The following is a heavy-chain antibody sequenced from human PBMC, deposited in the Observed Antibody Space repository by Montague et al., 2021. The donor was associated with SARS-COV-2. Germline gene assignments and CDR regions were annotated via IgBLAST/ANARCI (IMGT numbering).Heavy chain of an antibody. D-gene: IGHD6-19*01. CDR1: GFSLSTSGMC. CDR2: IDWDDDK. V-gene: IGHV2-70*01. J-gene: IGHJ4*02. Sequence: PALVKPTQTLTLTCTFSGFSLSTSGMCVSWIRQPPGKALEWLALIDWDDDKYYSTSLKTWLTISKDTSKNQVVLTMTNMDPVDTATYYCARISAWYSSGWSAFDYWGQGTLVTVSS. CDR3: ARISAWYSSGWSAFDY.